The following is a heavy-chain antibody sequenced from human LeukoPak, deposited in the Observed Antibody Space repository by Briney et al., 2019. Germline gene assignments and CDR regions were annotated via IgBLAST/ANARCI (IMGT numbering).Heavy chain of an antibody. J-gene: IGHJ4*02. CDR1: GGSISSSSYY. Sequence: PSQTLSLTCTVSGGSISSSSYYWGWIRQPPGKGLEWIGSIYYSGSTYYNPSLKSRVTISVDTSKNQFSLKLSSVTAADTAVYYCARDTGSSWYDYWGQGTLVTVSS. V-gene: IGHV4-39*07. CDR2: IYYSGST. D-gene: IGHD6-13*01. CDR3: ARDTGSSWYDY.